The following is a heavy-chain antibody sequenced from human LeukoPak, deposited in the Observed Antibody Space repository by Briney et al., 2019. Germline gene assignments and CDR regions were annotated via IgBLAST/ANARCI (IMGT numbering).Heavy chain of an antibody. V-gene: IGHV3-11*01. CDR1: GFTFSDYY. Sequence: PGGSLRLSCAASGFTFSDYYMSWIRQAPGKGLEWVSYISTSGSDIFYADSVKGRFTISRDNAKNSLYLQINSLRAEDTAVYYCASTLYQLPHYYYYAMDVWGQGTTVTVSS. D-gene: IGHD2-2*01. J-gene: IGHJ6*02. CDR3: ASTLYQLPHYYYYAMDV. CDR2: ISTSGSDI.